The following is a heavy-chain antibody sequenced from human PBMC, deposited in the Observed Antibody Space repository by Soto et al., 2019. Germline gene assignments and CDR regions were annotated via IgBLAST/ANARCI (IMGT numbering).Heavy chain of an antibody. CDR3: AGVYCSSTSCYDWFDP. J-gene: IGHJ5*02. Sequence: SVKVSYKSSCYTFTSYGIGWVRQAPAQGVEWMGWISADNGNTNYAQKLQGRLTMTTDKSTSTAHMELRRLRSDDTAVYYCAGVYCSSTSCYDWFDPWGQGTLVTVSS. CDR2: ISADNGNT. V-gene: IGHV1-18*04. D-gene: IGHD2-2*01. CDR1: CYTFTSYG.